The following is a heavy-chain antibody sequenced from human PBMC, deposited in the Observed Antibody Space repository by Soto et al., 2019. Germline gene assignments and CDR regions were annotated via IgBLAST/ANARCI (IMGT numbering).Heavy chain of an antibody. CDR2: IIPIFGTA. Sequence: ASVKVSCKASGGTFSSYAISWVRQAPGQGLEWMGGIIPIFGTANYAQKFQGRVTITADKSTSTAYMELSSLRSEDTAVYYCARGRRITRHFDYWGQGTLVTVSS. J-gene: IGHJ4*02. CDR3: ARGRRITRHFDY. CDR1: GGTFSSYA. V-gene: IGHV1-69*06. D-gene: IGHD3-10*01.